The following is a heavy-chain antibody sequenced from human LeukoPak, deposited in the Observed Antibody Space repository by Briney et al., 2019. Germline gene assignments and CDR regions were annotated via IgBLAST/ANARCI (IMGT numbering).Heavy chain of an antibody. V-gene: IGHV4-59*01. J-gene: IGHJ3*02. CDR3: ATGYCSGGSCYQDAFDI. Sequence: SEALSLTCTVSGGSISSYYWSWIRQPPGKGLEWIGYIYYSGSTNYNPSLKSRVTISVDTSKNQFSLKLSSVTAADTAVYYCATGYCSGGSCYQDAFDIWGQGTMVTVSS. CDR2: IYYSGST. CDR1: GGSISSYY. D-gene: IGHD2-15*01.